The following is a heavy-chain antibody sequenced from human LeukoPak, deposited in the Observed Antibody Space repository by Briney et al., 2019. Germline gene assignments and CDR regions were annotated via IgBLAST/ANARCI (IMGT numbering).Heavy chain of an antibody. V-gene: IGHV3-48*02. D-gene: IGHD3-22*01. J-gene: IGHJ4*02. CDR2: ISSSSSTI. CDR1: GFTFSSYS. CDR3: ARDDSYYYDSSGAY. Sequence: GGSLRLSCAASGFTFSSYSMNWVRQAPGQGLEWVSYISSSSSTISYSDSVKGRFTISRDNAKNSLYLQMNSLRDEDTAVYYCARDDSYYYDSSGAYWGQGTLVTVSS.